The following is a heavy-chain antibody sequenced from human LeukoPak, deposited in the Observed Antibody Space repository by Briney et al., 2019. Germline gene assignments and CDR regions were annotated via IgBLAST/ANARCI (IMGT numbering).Heavy chain of an antibody. D-gene: IGHD1-20*01. Sequence: SETLSLTCAVSSGSITNNIYLWGWIRQPPGKGLEWIGTIFQGQDTYYSPSLRGRGTISKDPSKNQFSLDLTSVTAADTAVYYCAAHSWNHGESYWGQGTRVAVSS. CDR3: AAHSWNHGESY. CDR1: SGSITNNIYL. CDR2: IFQGQDT. V-gene: IGHV4-39*01. J-gene: IGHJ4*02.